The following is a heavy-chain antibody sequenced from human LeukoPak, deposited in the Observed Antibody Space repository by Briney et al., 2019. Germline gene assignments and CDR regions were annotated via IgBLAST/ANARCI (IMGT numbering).Heavy chain of an antibody. Sequence: ASVKVSCKASGYTFTGYYVHWVRQAPGQGLEWMGWVNPNSGGTNSAQKFQGRVTMTRDTSISTAYMELSSLRSDDTAVYYCSRGSSGSYYRDAFDIWGQGTLVTVSS. CDR3: SRGSSGSYYRDAFDI. D-gene: IGHD3-10*01. CDR1: GYTFTGYY. CDR2: VNPNSGGT. J-gene: IGHJ3*02. V-gene: IGHV1-2*02.